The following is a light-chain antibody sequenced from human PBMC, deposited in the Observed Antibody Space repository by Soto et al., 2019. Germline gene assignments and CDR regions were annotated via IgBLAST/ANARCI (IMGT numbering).Light chain of an antibody. CDR2: GAS. Sequence: EIVLTQSPGTLSLSPGERATLSCRASQSVSSSYLAWYQQKPGQAPRLLIYGASSRATGIPDRVSGSGSGTDFTLTISRLEPEDFAVYYWQQYGSSFGQGTKVEIK. CDR3: QQYGSS. V-gene: IGKV3-20*01. CDR1: QSVSSSY. J-gene: IGKJ1*01.